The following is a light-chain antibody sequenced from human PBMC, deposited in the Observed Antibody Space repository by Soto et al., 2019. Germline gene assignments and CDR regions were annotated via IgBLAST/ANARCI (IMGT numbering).Light chain of an antibody. CDR1: QSISIY. CDR2: DAY. Sequence: DIQMTQSPSSLSASVGDRVTITCRASQSISIYLNWYQQKPGKAPKLLISDAYALQSGVPSRFSGSGAATDFTLTISRLQPEDFATYFCQQSYSPPRTFGKGTRLESK. V-gene: IGKV1-39*01. CDR3: QQSYSPPRT. J-gene: IGKJ5*01.